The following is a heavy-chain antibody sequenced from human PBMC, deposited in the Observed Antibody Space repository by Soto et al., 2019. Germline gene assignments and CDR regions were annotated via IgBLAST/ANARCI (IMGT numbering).Heavy chain of an antibody. Sequence: QVQLVQSGAEVKKPGASVKVSCKASGYTFTSYGISWVRQAPGQGLEWMGWISAYNGNTNYAQKLQGRVTMTTDTHTHTGXMELRSLRSDDTAVYYCARDLSDLVGATYYYGMDVWGQGTTVTVSS. D-gene: IGHD1-26*01. V-gene: IGHV1-18*01. CDR1: GYTFTSYG. CDR3: ARDLSDLVGATYYYGMDV. CDR2: ISAYNGNT. J-gene: IGHJ6*02.